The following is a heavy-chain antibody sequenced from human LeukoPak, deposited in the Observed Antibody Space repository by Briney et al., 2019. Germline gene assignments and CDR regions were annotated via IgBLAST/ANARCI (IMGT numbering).Heavy chain of an antibody. J-gene: IGHJ5*02. Sequence: SETLSLTCAVYGGSFSGYYWSWIRQPPGKGLEWIGEINHSGSTNYNPSLKSRVTILVDKSKNHFPRKLSSVTAADTAVYYCASTASGGVVIRGNWFDPWGQGTLVTVSS. CDR2: INHSGST. D-gene: IGHD3-3*01. CDR3: ASTASGGVVIRGNWFDP. CDR1: GGSFSGYY. V-gene: IGHV4-34*01.